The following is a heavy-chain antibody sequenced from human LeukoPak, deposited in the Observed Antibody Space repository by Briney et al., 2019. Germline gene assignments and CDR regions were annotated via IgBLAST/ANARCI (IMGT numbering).Heavy chain of an antibody. Sequence: PSETLSLTCAVSGGSISSGGYSWSWIRQPPGKGLEWIGYIYHSGSTYYNPSLKSRVTISVDRSKNQSSLKLSSVTAADTAVYYCARGRGRDTHYYGSGSLDYWGQGTLVTVSS. CDR1: GGSISSGGYS. D-gene: IGHD3-10*01. CDR2: IYHSGST. J-gene: IGHJ4*02. CDR3: ARGRGRDTHYYGSGSLDY. V-gene: IGHV4-30-2*01.